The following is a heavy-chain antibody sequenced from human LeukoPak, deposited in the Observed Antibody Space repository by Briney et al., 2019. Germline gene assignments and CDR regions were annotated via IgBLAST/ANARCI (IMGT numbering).Heavy chain of an antibody. Sequence: SETLSLTCAVYGGSFSGYYWSWIRQPPGKGLEWIGEINHRGSTNYNPSLKSRVTISVDTSKNQFSLKLSSVTAADTAVYYCARIKGGRYYYYYYGMDVWGQGTTVTVSS. CDR3: ARIKGGRYYYYYYGMDV. CDR2: INHRGST. V-gene: IGHV4-34*01. D-gene: IGHD3-16*01. J-gene: IGHJ6*02. CDR1: GGSFSGYY.